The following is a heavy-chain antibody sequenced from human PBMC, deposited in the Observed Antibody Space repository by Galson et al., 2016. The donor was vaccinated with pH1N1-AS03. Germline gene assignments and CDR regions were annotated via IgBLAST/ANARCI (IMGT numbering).Heavy chain of an antibody. V-gene: IGHV3-7*01. CDR3: ARTRGVLQSSGEMLSYFDY. J-gene: IGHJ4*02. CDR2: IKEDGNDQ. Sequence: SLRLSCAASGFTFGAFWMSWVRQAPGKGLEWVANIKEDGNDQHYVASVKGRFTISRDNAKKSLFLQMNSLTADDTAVYYCARTRGVLQSSGEMLSYFDYWGLGSLVIVSS. D-gene: IGHD3-10*01. CDR1: GFTFGAFW.